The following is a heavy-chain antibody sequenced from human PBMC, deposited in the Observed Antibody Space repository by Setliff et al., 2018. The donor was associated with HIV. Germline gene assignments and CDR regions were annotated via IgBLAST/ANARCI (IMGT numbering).Heavy chain of an antibody. D-gene: IGHD2-8*01. V-gene: IGHV1-46*01. CDR2: INPSSGST. CDR1: GYTFINNY. Sequence: GASVKVSCKSSGYTFINNYMHWVRQAPGQGLEWMGIINPSSGSTSYAQRFQGRVTMTEDTSTDTAYMELSSLSSEDTAVYYCATEMMYAQGSFDYWGQGALVTVSS. J-gene: IGHJ4*02. CDR3: ATEMMYAQGSFDY.